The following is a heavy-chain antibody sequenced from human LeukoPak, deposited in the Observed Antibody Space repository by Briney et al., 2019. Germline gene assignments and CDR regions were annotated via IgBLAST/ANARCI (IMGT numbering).Heavy chain of an antibody. J-gene: IGHJ5*02. D-gene: IGHD1-14*01. V-gene: IGHV1-8*01. CDR1: GYPFTTWE. CDR2: VHPNSGNT. Sequence: RASVTVSCKTSGYPFTTWEINWVRQAAGQGLEWMGWVHPNSGNTAYAQKFQGRVTMTRDTSISTAYMELSGLRFDDTAVYFCARGPRNDPWGQGTLVTVSS. CDR3: ARGPRNDP.